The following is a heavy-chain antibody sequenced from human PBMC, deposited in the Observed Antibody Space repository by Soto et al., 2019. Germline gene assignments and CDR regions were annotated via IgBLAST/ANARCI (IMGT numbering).Heavy chain of an antibody. CDR2: INPNSGGT. CDR1: GYTFTGYY. D-gene: IGHD6-19*01. Sequence: ASVKVSCKASGYTFTGYYMHWVRQAPGQGLEWMGWINPNSGGTNYAQKFQGWVTMTRDTSISTAYMELSRLRSDDTAVYYCARNLIRSGPWTVARIFAEFEYYNYGMDVLGQGTTVTVS. J-gene: IGHJ6*02. V-gene: IGHV1-2*04. CDR3: ARNLIRSGPWTVARIFAEFEYYNYGMDV.